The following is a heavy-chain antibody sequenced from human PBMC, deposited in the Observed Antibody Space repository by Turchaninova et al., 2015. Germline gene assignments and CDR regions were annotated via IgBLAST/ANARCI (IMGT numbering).Heavy chain of an antibody. CDR1: GFPFRSYT. CDR3: ARDAPLFI. Sequence: EVQMVESGGGLVKPGGSLRLSSAASGFPFRSYTRNWVRQAPGKGLEWVSSISSSSSYIYYADSVKGRFTISRDNANNSLYLQMNSLRAEDTAIYYCARDAPLFIWGLGTLVTVSS. CDR2: ISSSSSYI. J-gene: IGHJ4*02. V-gene: IGHV3-21*06. D-gene: IGHD3-3*01.